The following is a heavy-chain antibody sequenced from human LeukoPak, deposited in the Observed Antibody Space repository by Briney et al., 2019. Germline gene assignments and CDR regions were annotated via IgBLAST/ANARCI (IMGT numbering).Heavy chain of an antibody. D-gene: IGHD5-18*01. V-gene: IGHV4-59*01. CDR1: GGSISSYY. CDR3: ARDGNSGKAFDI. CDR2: IYYSGST. Sequence: SETLSLTRTVSGGSISSYYWSWIRQPPGKGLEWIGYIYYSGSTNYNPSLKSRVTISVDTSKNQFSLKLSSVTAADTAVYYCARDGNSGKAFDIWGQGTMVTVSS. J-gene: IGHJ3*02.